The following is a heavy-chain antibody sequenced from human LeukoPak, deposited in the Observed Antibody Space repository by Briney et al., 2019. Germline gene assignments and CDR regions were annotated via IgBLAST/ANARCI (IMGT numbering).Heavy chain of an antibody. Sequence: ASVKVSCKASGYTFTGYYMHWVRQAPGQGLEWMGWINPNSGGTNYAQKFQGRVTMTRDTSISTAYMELSRLRSDDTAVYYCARGALLLWFGESHDAFDIWGQGTLVTVSS. D-gene: IGHD3-10*01. CDR1: GYTFTGYY. J-gene: IGHJ3*02. CDR2: INPNSGGT. CDR3: ARGALLLWFGESHDAFDI. V-gene: IGHV1-2*02.